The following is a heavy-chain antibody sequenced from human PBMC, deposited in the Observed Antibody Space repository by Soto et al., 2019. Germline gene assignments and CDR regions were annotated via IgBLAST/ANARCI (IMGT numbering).Heavy chain of an antibody. Sequence: ASVKVSCKASGGTFSSYAISWVRQAPGQGLEWMGGIIPIFGTANYAQKFQGRVTITADESTSTAYMELSSLRSEDTAVYYCARGFGDGYNYGAFDIWGQGTMVTVSS. V-gene: IGHV1-69*13. J-gene: IGHJ3*02. CDR1: GGTFSSYA. CDR2: IIPIFGTA. CDR3: ARGFGDGYNYGAFDI. D-gene: IGHD5-12*01.